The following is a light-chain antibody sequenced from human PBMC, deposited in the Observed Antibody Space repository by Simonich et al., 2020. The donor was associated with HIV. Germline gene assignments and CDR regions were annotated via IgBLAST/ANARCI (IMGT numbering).Light chain of an antibody. Sequence: DIVMTQSPDSLAVSLGERATINCKSSQSVLYSSNNKNYLAGYQQKPGQPPKLLIYWASTRESGVPDRFSGSGSGTDFTLTISSLQAEDVALYYCQQYYTTPFTFGPGTKVDIK. J-gene: IGKJ3*01. CDR2: WAS. CDR3: QQYYTTPFT. CDR1: QSVLYSSNNKNY. V-gene: IGKV4-1*01.